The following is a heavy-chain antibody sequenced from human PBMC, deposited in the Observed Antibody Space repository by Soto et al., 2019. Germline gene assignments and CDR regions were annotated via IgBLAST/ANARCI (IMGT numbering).Heavy chain of an antibody. D-gene: IGHD6-6*01. Sequence: GASVKVSCKTSGYTFIGYYIHWVRQAPGQGLEWMGWINPSGGSTSYAQKFQGRVTMTRDTSTSTVYMELSSLRSEDTAVYYCAREDLTAARRLHDYGMDVWGQGTTVTVSS. CDR2: INPSGGST. CDR1: GYTFIGYY. V-gene: IGHV1-46*01. CDR3: AREDLTAARRLHDYGMDV. J-gene: IGHJ6*02.